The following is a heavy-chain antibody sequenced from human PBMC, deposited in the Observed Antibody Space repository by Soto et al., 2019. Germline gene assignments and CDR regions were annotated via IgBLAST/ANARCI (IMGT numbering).Heavy chain of an antibody. CDR3: ARFNLLGYYYDSTYFDY. CDR2: IYYSGST. D-gene: IGHD3-22*01. V-gene: IGHV4-39*01. Sequence: SETLSLTCTVSGGSISSSSYYWGWIRQPPGKGQERIGSIYYSGSTYYNPSLKSRVTISVDTSKNQFSLKLISVTAADTDVYYCARFNLLGYYYDSTYFDYWGQGTLVTVSS. CDR1: GGSISSSSYY. J-gene: IGHJ4*02.